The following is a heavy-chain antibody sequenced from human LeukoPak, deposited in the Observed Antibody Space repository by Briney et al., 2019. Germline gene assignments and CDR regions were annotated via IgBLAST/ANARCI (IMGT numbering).Heavy chain of an antibody. CDR2: ISSSGSTI. D-gene: IGHD3-22*01. CDR1: GFTFSNYA. Sequence: GGSLRLSCAGSGFTFSNYAMSWVRQAPGKGLEWVSYISSSGSTIYYADSVKGRFTISRDNAKNSLYLQMNSLRAEDTAVYYCAREYYYDSSGYRLFDAFDIWGQGTMVTVSS. V-gene: IGHV3-11*01. CDR3: AREYYYDSSGYRLFDAFDI. J-gene: IGHJ3*02.